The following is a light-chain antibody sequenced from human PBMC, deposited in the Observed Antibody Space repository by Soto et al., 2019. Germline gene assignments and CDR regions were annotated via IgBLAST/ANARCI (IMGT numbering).Light chain of an antibody. J-gene: IGLJ2*01. V-gene: IGLV8-61*01. CDR1: SGSVSTSYF. CDR2: NTG. CDR3: LLFISSATWA. Sequence: QAVVTQEPSFSVSPGETVTITCSLSSGSVSTSYFPRWYQQTPGQPPRTLIYNTGTRSSGVPDRFSGSILGNKAALTITGAQAADEAEYFCLLFISSATWAFGGGTKLTV.